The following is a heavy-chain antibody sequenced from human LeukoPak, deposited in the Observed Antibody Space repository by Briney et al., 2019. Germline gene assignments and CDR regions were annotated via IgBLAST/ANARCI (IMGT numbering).Heavy chain of an antibody. D-gene: IGHD6-6*01. V-gene: IGHV4-38-2*01. J-gene: IGHJ4*02. Sequence: SETLSLTCVVSGYSISNGDYWGWIRQSPGKGLEWIASMYNSVSIHYNPSLKSRVTILVDTSKNEFSLKMRSVTAADTAVYYCARNSSSGFFDYWGQGTLATVSS. CDR2: MYNSVSI. CDR1: GYSISNGDY. CDR3: ARNSSSGFFDY.